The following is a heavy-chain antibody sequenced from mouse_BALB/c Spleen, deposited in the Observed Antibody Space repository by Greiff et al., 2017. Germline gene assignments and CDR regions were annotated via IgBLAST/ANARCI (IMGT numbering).Heavy chain of an antibody. CDR1: GYSFTSYW. Sequence: EVQVVESGTVLARPGASVKMSCKASGYSFTSYWMHWVKQRPGQGLEWIGAIYPGNSDTSYNQKFKSKGTLTVDTSSSTAYMHLSSLTSEDSAVYYCTRLGAYFDYWGQGTTLTVSS. J-gene: IGHJ2*01. CDR2: IYPGNSDT. CDR3: TRLGAYFDY. V-gene: IGHV1-5*01. D-gene: IGHD4-1*01.